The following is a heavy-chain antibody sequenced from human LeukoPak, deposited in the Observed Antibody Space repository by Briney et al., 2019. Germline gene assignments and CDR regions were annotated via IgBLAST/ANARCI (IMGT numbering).Heavy chain of an antibody. V-gene: IGHV1-46*01. CDR2: INPSGGST. CDR3: ARGDHSSSWYKRTAGYYFDY. J-gene: IGHJ4*02. Sequence: ASVKVSCKASGYTFTSYYMHWVRQAPGQGLEWMGIINPSGGSTSYARKFQGRVTMTRDTSTSTVYMELSSLRSEDTAVYYCARGDHSSSWYKRTAGYYFDYWGQGTLVTVSS. D-gene: IGHD6-13*01. CDR1: GYTFTSYY.